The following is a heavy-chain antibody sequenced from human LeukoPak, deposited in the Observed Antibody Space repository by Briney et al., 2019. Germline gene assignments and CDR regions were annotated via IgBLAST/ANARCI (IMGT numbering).Heavy chain of an antibody. J-gene: IGHJ6*03. V-gene: IGHV3-30*02. CDR1: GFTFSSYG. CDR3: AKHVVPAAIRGYYMDV. D-gene: IGHD2-2*02. CDR2: IRYDGSNK. Sequence: GGSLRLSCAASGFTFSSYGMHWVRQAPGKGLEWVAFIRYDGSNKYYADSVKGRFNISRDNSKNTLYLQMNSLRAEDTAVYYCAKHVVPAAIRGYYMDVWGKGTTVTVSS.